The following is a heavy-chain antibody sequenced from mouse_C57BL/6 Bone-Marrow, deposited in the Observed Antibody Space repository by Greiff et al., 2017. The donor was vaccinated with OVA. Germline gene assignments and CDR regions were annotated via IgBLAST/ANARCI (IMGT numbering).Heavy chain of an antibody. Sequence: QVQLKESGPGLVQPSQSLSITCTVSGFSLTSYGVHWVRQSPGKGLEWLGVIWSGGSADYNAAFISRLSISKDNSTSQVFFKMNSLQADDTAIYYCARGGGYYYGSSHWYFDVWGTGTTVTVSS. CDR3: ARGGGYYYGSSHWYFDV. J-gene: IGHJ1*03. CDR1: GFSLTSYG. V-gene: IGHV2-2*01. CDR2: IWSGGSA. D-gene: IGHD1-1*01.